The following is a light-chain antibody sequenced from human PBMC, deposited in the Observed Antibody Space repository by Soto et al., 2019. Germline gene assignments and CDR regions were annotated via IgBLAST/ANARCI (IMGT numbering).Light chain of an antibody. CDR2: GAS. CDR1: HSVSSTY. CDR3: QQYGSSPPYT. J-gene: IGKJ2*01. V-gene: IGKV3-20*01. Sequence: EIVLTQSPGTLSLSPGERATLSCRASHSVSSTYLAWYQQKPGQAPRLLIYGASSRATGIPDRFSGSGSGTAFPPTISRLEPEDFAVYYCQQYGSSPPYTFGQGTKLEIK.